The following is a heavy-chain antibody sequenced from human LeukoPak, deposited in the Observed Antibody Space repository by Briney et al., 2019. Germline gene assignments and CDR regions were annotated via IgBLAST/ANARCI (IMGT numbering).Heavy chain of an antibody. CDR3: ARGGYYYGSGSHFDY. CDR2: IYPGYSDA. D-gene: IGHD3-10*01. J-gene: IGHJ4*02. Sequence: GESLKISCKVSGYILTNNWIGWVRQVPGKGLEWMGLIYPGYSDAKYSPSFQGQVTISADKSISTAYLQWTSLRASDTAMYYCARGGYYYGSGSHFDYWGQGTLVTVSS. CDR1: GYILTNNW. V-gene: IGHV5-51*01.